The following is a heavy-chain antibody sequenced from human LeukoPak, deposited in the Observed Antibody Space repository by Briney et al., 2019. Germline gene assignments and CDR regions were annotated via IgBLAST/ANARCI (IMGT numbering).Heavy chain of an antibody. V-gene: IGHV4-34*01. D-gene: IGHD3/OR15-3a*01. CDR2: INHSGST. J-gene: IGHJ4*02. Sequence: SETLSLTCAVYGGSFSGYYWSWIRRPPGKGLEWIGEINHSGSTNYNPSLKSRVTISVDTSKNQFSLKLSSVTAADTAVYYCARGHQVRGPKSSRPFDYWGQGTLVTVSS. CDR3: ARGHQVRGPKSSRPFDY. CDR1: GGSFSGYY.